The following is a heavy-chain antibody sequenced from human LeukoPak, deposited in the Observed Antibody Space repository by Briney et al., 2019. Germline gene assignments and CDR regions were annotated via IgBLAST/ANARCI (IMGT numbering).Heavy chain of an antibody. V-gene: IGHV4-39*01. D-gene: IGHD3-9*01. CDR1: GGSISSSSYY. Sequence: PSETLSLTCTVSGGSISSSSYYWGWIRQPPGKGLEWIGSIYYSGSTYYNPSLKSRVTISVDTSKNQFSLKLSSVTAADTAVYYCARLLLKVGHMDVWGKGTTVTISS. CDR3: ARLLLKVGHMDV. J-gene: IGHJ6*03. CDR2: IYYSGST.